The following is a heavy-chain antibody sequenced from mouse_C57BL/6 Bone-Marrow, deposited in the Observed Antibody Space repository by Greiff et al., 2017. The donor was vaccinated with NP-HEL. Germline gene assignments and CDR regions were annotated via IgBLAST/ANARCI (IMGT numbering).Heavy chain of an antibody. CDR2: INPSTGGT. CDR3: ARSDYDYAWYFDV. CDR1: GYSFTSYY. D-gene: IGHD2-4*01. Sequence: VQLQQSGPELVKPGASVKISCKASGYSFTSYYMNWVKQSPEKSLEWIGEINPSTGGTTYNQKFKAKATLTVDKSSSTAYMQLKSLTSEDSAVYYCARSDYDYAWYFDVWGTGTTVTVSS. V-gene: IGHV1-42*01. J-gene: IGHJ1*03.